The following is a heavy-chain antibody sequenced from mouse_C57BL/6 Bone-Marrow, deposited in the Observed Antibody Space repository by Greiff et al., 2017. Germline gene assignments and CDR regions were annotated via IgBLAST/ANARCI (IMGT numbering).Heavy chain of an antibody. Sequence: LVESGAELVRPGASVTLSCKASGYTFTDYEMHWVKQTPVHGLEWIGAIDPETGGTAYNQKFKGKAILTADKSSSTAYMELRSLTSEDSAVYYCTRLTLTVVPWFAYWGQGTLVTVSA. V-gene: IGHV1-15*01. D-gene: IGHD1-1*01. CDR3: TRLTLTVVPWFAY. CDR1: GYTFTDYE. CDR2: IDPETGGT. J-gene: IGHJ3*01.